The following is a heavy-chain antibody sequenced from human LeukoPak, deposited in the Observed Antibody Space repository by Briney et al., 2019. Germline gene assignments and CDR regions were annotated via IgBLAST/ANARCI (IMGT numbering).Heavy chain of an antibody. CDR2: FDPEDGET. CDR1: GYTLTELS. CDR3: ARVGRDIAADRGTEDAFDI. J-gene: IGHJ3*02. D-gene: IGHD6-13*01. V-gene: IGHV1-24*01. Sequence: ASVKVSCKVSGYTLTELSMHWVRQAPGKGLEWMGGFDPEDGETIYAQKFQGRVTMTEDTSTDTAYMELSSLRSEDTAVYYCARVGRDIAADRGTEDAFDIWGQGTMVTVSS.